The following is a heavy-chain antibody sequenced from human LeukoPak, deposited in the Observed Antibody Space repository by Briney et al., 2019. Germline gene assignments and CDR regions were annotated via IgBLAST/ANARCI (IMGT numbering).Heavy chain of an antibody. Sequence: SETLSLTCTVSGGSISSYYWSWIRQPPGKGLEWIGYIYYSGSTNYNPSLKSRVTISVDTSKNQFSLKLSSVTAADTAVYYCARGGGDGIKPFDPWGQGTLVTVSS. D-gene: IGHD1-14*01. CDR2: IYYSGST. V-gene: IGHV4-59*01. CDR3: ARGGGDGIKPFDP. CDR1: GGSISSYY. J-gene: IGHJ5*02.